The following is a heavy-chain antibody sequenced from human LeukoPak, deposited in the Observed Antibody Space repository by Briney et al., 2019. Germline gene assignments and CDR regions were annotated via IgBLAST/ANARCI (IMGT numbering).Heavy chain of an antibody. Sequence: GGSPRLSCAASGFTFSSYAMSWVRQAPGKGLEWVSAISGSGGSTYYADSVKGRFTISRDNSKNTLYLQMNSLRAEDTAVYYCAKDSSSWSHWYFDLWGRGTLVTVSS. J-gene: IGHJ2*01. CDR2: ISGSGGST. CDR1: GFTFSSYA. CDR3: AKDSSSWSHWYFDL. V-gene: IGHV3-23*01. D-gene: IGHD6-13*01.